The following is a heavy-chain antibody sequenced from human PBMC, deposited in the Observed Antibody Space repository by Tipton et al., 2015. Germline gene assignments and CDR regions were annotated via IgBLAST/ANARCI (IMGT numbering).Heavy chain of an antibody. V-gene: IGHV4-61*01. Sequence: LRLSCTVSGGSVSSGSYYWSWIRQPPGKGLEWIGYISFSDTTHYNPSLKSRVTISVDTSKNQFSLKLSSVTAADTAVYYCAREAVARYYYGMDVWGQGTTVTVSS. CDR3: AREAVARYYYGMDV. D-gene: IGHD6-19*01. CDR2: ISFSDTT. CDR1: GGSVSSGSYY. J-gene: IGHJ6*02.